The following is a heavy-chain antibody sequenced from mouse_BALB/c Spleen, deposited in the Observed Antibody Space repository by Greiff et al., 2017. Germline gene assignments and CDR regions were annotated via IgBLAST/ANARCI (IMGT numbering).Heavy chain of an antibody. CDR2: ISYSGST. CDR3: ARSGLRLGFAY. CDR1: GYSITSDYA. Sequence: EVQLQESGPGLVKPSQSLSLTCTVTGYSITSDYAWNWIRQFPGNKLEWMGYISYSGSTSYNPSLKSRISITRDTSKNQFFLQLNSVTTEDTATYYCARSGLRLGFAYWGQGTLVTVSA. D-gene: IGHD1-2*01. J-gene: IGHJ3*01. V-gene: IGHV3-2*02.